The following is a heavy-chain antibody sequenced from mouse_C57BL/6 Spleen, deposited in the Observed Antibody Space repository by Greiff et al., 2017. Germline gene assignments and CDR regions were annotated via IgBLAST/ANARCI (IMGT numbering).Heavy chain of an antibody. CDR1: GFNIKNTY. Sequence: EVQLQQSVAELVRPGASVKLSCTASGFNIKNTYMHWVKQRPEQGLEWIGRIDPANGNTKYAPKFQGKATLTADKSSNTAYLQLSSLTSEDTAIYYCARRIYYGNYDWFAYWGQGTLVTVSA. D-gene: IGHD2-1*01. V-gene: IGHV14-3*01. J-gene: IGHJ3*01. CDR2: IDPANGNT. CDR3: ARRIYYGNYDWFAY.